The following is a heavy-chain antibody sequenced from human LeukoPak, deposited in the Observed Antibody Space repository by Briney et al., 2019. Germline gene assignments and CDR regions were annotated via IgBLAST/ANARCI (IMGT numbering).Heavy chain of an antibody. CDR2: VYHSGRT. Sequence: SETLSLTCTVSGGSLSAYYWNWIRQTPGKGLEWIGYVYHSGRTYYNPSLKGRLTMSVDTSMNQFSLRLNSVTAADTAVNYCASANQWPAFDIWGQGTMVTVSS. V-gene: IGHV4-59*01. CDR1: GGSLSAYY. CDR3: ASANQWPAFDI. J-gene: IGHJ3*02. D-gene: IGHD4/OR15-4a*01.